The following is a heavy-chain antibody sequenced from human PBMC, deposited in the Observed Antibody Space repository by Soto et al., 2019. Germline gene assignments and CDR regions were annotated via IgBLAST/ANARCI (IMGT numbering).Heavy chain of an antibody. Sequence: SQTLSLTCVISGDSVSSNSAAWNWIRQSPSGGLEWLGRTYYRSKWYNDYAVSVRSRITINPDTSRNQFSLQLNSVTPEDTAVYYCARGIAAARGDWLDPWGQGTLVTVSS. V-gene: IGHV6-1*01. CDR2: TYYRSKWYN. CDR3: ARGIAAARGDWLDP. CDR1: GDSVSSNSAA. D-gene: IGHD6-25*01. J-gene: IGHJ5*02.